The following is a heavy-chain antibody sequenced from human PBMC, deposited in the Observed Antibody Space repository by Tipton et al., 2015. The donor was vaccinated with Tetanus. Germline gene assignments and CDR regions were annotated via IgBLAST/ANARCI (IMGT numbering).Heavy chain of an antibody. Sequence: QLVQSGAEMKKAGESLKISCKGSGYRFTDYWIGWVRQMPGKGLEWMGIIYPDDSDTKYSPSFQGQVTISVDKSINTAYLQWSSLKASDTAMYFCARLGRQGGALRKLYYYYFLDVWGKGTTVTVSS. CDR1: GYRFTDYW. CDR3: ARLGRQGGALRKLYYYYFLDV. CDR2: IYPDDSDT. V-gene: IGHV5-51*01. J-gene: IGHJ6*03. D-gene: IGHD3-16*01.